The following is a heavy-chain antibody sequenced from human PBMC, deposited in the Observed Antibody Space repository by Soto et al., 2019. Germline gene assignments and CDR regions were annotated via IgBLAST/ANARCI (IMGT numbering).Heavy chain of an antibody. CDR2: IYPDDSDA. J-gene: IGHJ6*03. Sequence: GESLKISCKGSGYSFTTYWIAWVRQMPGEGLEWMGIIYPDDSDARYSPSFQGQVTMSVDKSIRTAYLQWNSLKASDTAMYYCARLGCSSTSCYRGNYYYYYMDVWGKGTTVTVSS. CDR3: ARLGCSSTSCYRGNYYYYYMDV. CDR1: GYSFTTYW. V-gene: IGHV5-51*01. D-gene: IGHD2-2*01.